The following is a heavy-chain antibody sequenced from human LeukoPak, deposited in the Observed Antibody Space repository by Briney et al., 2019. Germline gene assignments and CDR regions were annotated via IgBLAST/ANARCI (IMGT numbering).Heavy chain of an antibody. Sequence: ASVKVSCKASGYTFTSYGISWVRQAPGQGLEWMGWISAYNGNTNYAQKLQGRVTMTTDTSTSTAYMGLRSLRSDDTAVYYCARGSSGWYALGMDVWGQGTTVTVSS. CDR2: ISAYNGNT. V-gene: IGHV1-18*01. D-gene: IGHD6-19*01. CDR3: ARGSSGWYALGMDV. CDR1: GYTFTSYG. J-gene: IGHJ6*02.